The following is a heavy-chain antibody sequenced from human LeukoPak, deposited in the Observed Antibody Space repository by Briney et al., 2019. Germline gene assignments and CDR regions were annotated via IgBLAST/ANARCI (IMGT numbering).Heavy chain of an antibody. J-gene: IGHJ4*02. D-gene: IGHD2-2*01. CDR1: GYPITRGSY. Sequence: SETLSLTCTVSGYPITRGSYWGWIRQPPGKGLEWIANIYHSGSTYYNPSLKSRVTISVDTSKNQFSLKLSSVTAADTAVYYCARHIYCSSTSCYREGRGREYYFGYWGQGTLVTVSS. CDR3: ARHIYCSSTSCYREGRGREYYFGY. CDR2: IYHSGST. V-gene: IGHV4-38-2*02.